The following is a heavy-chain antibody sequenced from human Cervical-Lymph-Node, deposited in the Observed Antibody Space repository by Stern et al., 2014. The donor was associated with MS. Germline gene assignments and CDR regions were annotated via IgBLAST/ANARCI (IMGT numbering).Heavy chain of an antibody. CDR1: GYTFTSYG. D-gene: IGHD2-2*01. Sequence: VQLVEPGAEVKKPGASVKVSCKASGYTFTSYGISWVRKAPGQGLEWMGWISAYNGNTNYAQKLQGRVTMTTDTSTSTAYMELRSLRSDDTAVYYCARGAYCSSTSCYGYYGMDVWGQGTTVTVSS. CDR3: ARGAYCSSTSCYGYYGMDV. CDR2: ISAYNGNT. J-gene: IGHJ6*02. V-gene: IGHV1-18*01.